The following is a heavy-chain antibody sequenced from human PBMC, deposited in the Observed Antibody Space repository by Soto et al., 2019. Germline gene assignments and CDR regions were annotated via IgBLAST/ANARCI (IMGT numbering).Heavy chain of an antibody. V-gene: IGHV4-34*01. J-gene: IGHJ5*02. CDR2: INHSGRA. Sequence: PSETLSLTCAVYGGSFHGYYWSWIRQPPGKGLEWIGEINHSGRASYNPTFKSRVSISVDTSKNQMSLQLTSASAADTAVYYCAEGPQPGYYASGSFYSYVPWGQGTLVTVSS. CDR3: AEGPQPGYYASGSFYSYVP. CDR1: GGSFHGYY. D-gene: IGHD3-10*01.